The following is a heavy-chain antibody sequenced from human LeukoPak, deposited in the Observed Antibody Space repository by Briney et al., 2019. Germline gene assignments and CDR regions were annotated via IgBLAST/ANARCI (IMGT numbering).Heavy chain of an antibody. Sequence: PSETLSLTCTVSGGSVSSSSFYWGCVRQPPGKGLEWIGSIYYSGSTYYNPSLKSRVTISVDTSKNHFSLRLSSVTAADTALYYCARHAAFADYQSHLTHFDYWGRGTLVTVSS. CDR1: GGSVSSSSFY. J-gene: IGHJ4*02. CDR2: IYYSGST. D-gene: IGHD4/OR15-4a*01. V-gene: IGHV4-39*01. CDR3: ARHAAFADYQSHLTHFDY.